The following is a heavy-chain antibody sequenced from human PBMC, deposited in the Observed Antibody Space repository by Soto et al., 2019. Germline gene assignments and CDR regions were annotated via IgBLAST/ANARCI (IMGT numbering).Heavy chain of an antibody. CDR3: ARDRHGATMVGYFDY. CDR1: GGSISSSNW. CDR2: IYHSGST. Sequence: PSETLSLTCAVSGGSISSSNWWSWVRQPPGKGLEWIGEIYHSGSTNYNPSLKSRVTISVDKSKNQFSLKLSSVTAADTAVYYCARDRHGATMVGYFDYWGQGTLVTVSS. J-gene: IGHJ4*02. V-gene: IGHV4-4*02. D-gene: IGHD1-26*01.